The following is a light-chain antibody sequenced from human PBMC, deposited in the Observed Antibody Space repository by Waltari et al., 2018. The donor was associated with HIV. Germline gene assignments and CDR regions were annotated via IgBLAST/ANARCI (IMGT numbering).Light chain of an antibody. CDR2: AAS. J-gene: IGKJ2*01. V-gene: IGKV1-39*01. Sequence: DIQMTQSPSSLSASVGDRVTLTCRASQSISSYLNWYQQKPGKAPKLLIYAASSLQSGVPSRFSGSGSWTDFTLTISSLQPEDFATYYCQQSYSTPSTFGQGTKLEIK. CDR1: QSISSY. CDR3: QQSYSTPST.